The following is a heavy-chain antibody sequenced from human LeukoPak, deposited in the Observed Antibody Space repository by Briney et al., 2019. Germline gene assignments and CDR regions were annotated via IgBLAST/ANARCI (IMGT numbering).Heavy chain of an antibody. J-gene: IGHJ4*02. CDR2: INHSGST. CDR1: GGSISSGAYY. Sequence: SETLSLTCTVSGGSISSGAYYWNWIRQPPGKGLEWIGEINHSGSTNYNPSLKSRVTISVDTSKNQFSLKLSSVTAADTAVYYCARGRRSAYWGQGTLVTVSS. V-gene: IGHV4-39*07. CDR3: ARGRRSAY.